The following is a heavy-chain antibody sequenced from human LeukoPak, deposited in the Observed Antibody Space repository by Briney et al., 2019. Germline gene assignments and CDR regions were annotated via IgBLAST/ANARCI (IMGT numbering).Heavy chain of an antibody. CDR2: ISYDESNT. V-gene: IGHV3-30*04. CDR1: GFTFSSYA. D-gene: IGHD3-16*01. Sequence: GRSLRLSCAASGFTFSSYAMHWVRQAPGKGLEWVALISYDESNTFYADSVKGRFTISRDNSKNTLYLQMNSLRAEDTAVYYCAKIRIIIDYWGQGTLVTVSS. J-gene: IGHJ4*02. CDR3: AKIRIIIDY.